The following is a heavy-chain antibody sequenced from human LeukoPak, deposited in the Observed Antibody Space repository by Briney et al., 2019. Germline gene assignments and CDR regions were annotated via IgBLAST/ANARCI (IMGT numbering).Heavy chain of an antibody. D-gene: IGHD1-14*01. Sequence: GGSLRLSCAASGFTFRNHGMHRVRQAPGKGLEWLAVIWYDGSEKYYADSVQGRFTISRDNSKNALYLQMDSLRAEDTAVYYCARDRNFPAYYFDYWGQGALVTVSS. V-gene: IGHV3-33*01. CDR2: IWYDGSEK. J-gene: IGHJ4*02. CDR1: GFTFRNHG. CDR3: ARDRNFPAYYFDY.